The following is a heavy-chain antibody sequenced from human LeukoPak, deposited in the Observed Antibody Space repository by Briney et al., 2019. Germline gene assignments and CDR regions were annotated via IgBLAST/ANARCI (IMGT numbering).Heavy chain of an antibody. J-gene: IGHJ4*02. CDR1: GFNFNKYD. Sequence: GGSLRLFCAASGFNFNKYDMTWARQAPGKGLEWVSTITGRSDKTYYTDSVKGRFVTSRDNSKDTLYLQMNSLRAEDTALYYCAKGGWLDDLGQGALVTVSS. V-gene: IGHV3-23*01. CDR2: ITGRSDKT. CDR3: AKGGWLDD. D-gene: IGHD6-19*01.